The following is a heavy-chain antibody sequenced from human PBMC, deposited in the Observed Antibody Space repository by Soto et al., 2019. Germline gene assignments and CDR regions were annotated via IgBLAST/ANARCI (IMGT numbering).Heavy chain of an antibody. Sequence: SETLSLTCSVSGGSISPYYWAWIRQSPGKGLEWIGYIYYSGTTSYNPSLKSRVTLSLETSKSQFSLRLASVTASGTAVYYCARLGAHYQSLDPWGQGTLVTVSS. J-gene: IGHJ5*02. CDR3: ARLGAHYQSLDP. CDR1: GGSISPYY. D-gene: IGHD2-2*01. CDR2: IYYSGTT. V-gene: IGHV4-59*08.